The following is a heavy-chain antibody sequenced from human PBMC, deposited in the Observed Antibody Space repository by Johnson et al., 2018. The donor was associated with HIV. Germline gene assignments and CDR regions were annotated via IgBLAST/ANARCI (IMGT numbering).Heavy chain of an antibody. D-gene: IGHD6-19*01. CDR1: GFTFGSYA. J-gene: IGHJ3*02. CDR3: ARVRRSGWFDNDAFDI. V-gene: IGHV3-30*04. CDR2: ISYDGNNK. Sequence: QVQLVESGGGVVQPGRSLRLSCAASGFTFGSYALHWVRQAPGKGLEWVALISYDGNNKYYTDSVKGRFTISRDNSKNTLFTLMSSLRADDTAVYYCARVRRSGWFDNDAFDIWGQGTMVTVSS.